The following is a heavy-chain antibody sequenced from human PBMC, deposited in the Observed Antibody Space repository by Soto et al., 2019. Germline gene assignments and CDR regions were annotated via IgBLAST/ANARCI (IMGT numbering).Heavy chain of an antibody. V-gene: IGHV4-39*01. CDR2: IYYSGST. J-gene: IGHJ4*02. D-gene: IGHD6-19*01. Sequence: SETLSLTCTVSGGSISSSSYYWGWIRQPPGKGLEWIGSIYYSGSTYYNPSLKSRVTISVDTSKNQFSLKLSSVTAADTAVYYCARLAYSSGWVRRLIDYWGQGTLVTVSS. CDR1: GGSISSSSYY. CDR3: ARLAYSSGWVRRLIDY.